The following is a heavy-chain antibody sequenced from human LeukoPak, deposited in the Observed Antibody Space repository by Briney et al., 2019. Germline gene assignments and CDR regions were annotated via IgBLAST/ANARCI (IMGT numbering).Heavy chain of an antibody. CDR3: AREGIVGATTLGY. D-gene: IGHD1-26*01. CDR2: IIPIFGTA. J-gene: IGHJ4*02. V-gene: IGHV1-69*05. CDR1: GYTFTSYD. Sequence: SVKVSCKASGYTFTSYDINWVRQAPGQGLEWMGRIIPIFGTANYAQKFQGRVTITTDESTSTAYMELSSLRSEDTAVYYCAREGIVGATTLGYWGQGTLVTVSS.